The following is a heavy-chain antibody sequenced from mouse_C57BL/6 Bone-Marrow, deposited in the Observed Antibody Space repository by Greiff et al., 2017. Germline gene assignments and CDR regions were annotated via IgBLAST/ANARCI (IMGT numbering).Heavy chain of an antibody. J-gene: IGHJ1*03. V-gene: IGHV1-19*01. Sequence: EVQLQQSGPVLVKPGASVKMSCKASGYTFTDYYMNWVKQSPGKSLEWIGVINPYDGGTSYTQKFKGKATLTVDESSSTAYMELNSLTSEDAAVYYCASYSNSWYFDVWGTGTTVTVSS. D-gene: IGHD2-5*01. CDR1: GYTFTDYY. CDR3: ASYSNSWYFDV. CDR2: INPYDGGT.